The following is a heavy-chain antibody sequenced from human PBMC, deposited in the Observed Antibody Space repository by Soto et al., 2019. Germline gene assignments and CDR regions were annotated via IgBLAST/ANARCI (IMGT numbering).Heavy chain of an antibody. CDR3: ARVYSRAAAGP. D-gene: IGHD2-21*01. CDR2: IYYSGSS. V-gene: IGHV4-59*01. J-gene: IGHJ4*02. Sequence: QVQLQESGPGLVKLSETLSLTCSVSGESISNYYWNWIRQPPGKGPEWIGYIYYSGSSDYNPSLKSRVSISIDTSKNQFSLKLTSVTAADTAVYYCARVYSRAAAGPWSQGTLVTVSS. CDR1: GESISNYY.